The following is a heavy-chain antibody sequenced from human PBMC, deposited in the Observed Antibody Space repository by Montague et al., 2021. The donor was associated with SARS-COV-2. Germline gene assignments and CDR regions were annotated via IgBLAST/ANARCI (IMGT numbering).Heavy chain of an antibody. V-gene: IGHV3-23*01. CDR2: ISGSGGAT. Sequence: SLRLSCAASGFSFSSYAMSWVRRAPGKGLKWVSAISGSGGATYYADSVKGRFIISRDSSKKTMFLQMNGLTPEDTAVYYCAKSAYYDILNWFDPWGQGTLVTVSS. CDR1: GFSFSSYA. J-gene: IGHJ5*02. D-gene: IGHD3-9*01. CDR3: AKSAYYDILNWFDP.